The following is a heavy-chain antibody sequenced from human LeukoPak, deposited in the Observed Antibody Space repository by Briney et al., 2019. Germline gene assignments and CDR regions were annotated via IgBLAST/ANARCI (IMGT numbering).Heavy chain of an antibody. Sequence: GGSLRLSCAASGFTFSSYAMSWVRQAPGKGLEWVSAISGSGGSTYYADSVKGRFTISRDNSKNTLYLQMNSLRAEDTAVYYCANLPFWSGYTKYYYYYMDVWGKGTTVTVSS. V-gene: IGHV3-23*01. CDR3: ANLPFWSGYTKYYYYYMDV. CDR1: GFTFSSYA. D-gene: IGHD3-3*01. CDR2: ISGSGGST. J-gene: IGHJ6*03.